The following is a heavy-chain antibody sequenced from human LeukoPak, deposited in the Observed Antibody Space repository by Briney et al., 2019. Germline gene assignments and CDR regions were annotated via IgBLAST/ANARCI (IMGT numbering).Heavy chain of an antibody. J-gene: IGHJ4*02. CDR1: VCTSSSSA. D-gene: IGHD6-13*01. CDR2: ISSNGGNT. CDR3: VKGFKYSSSLFDY. V-gene: IGHV3-64D*06. Sequence: GGSLRLSRSASVCTSSSSAMHWVRQAPGKGLEYVSTISSNGGNTYYADAVKGRFTISRDNSRNTLYLQMSSLRAKDTAVYYCVKGFKYSSSLFDYWGQGNLITVSS.